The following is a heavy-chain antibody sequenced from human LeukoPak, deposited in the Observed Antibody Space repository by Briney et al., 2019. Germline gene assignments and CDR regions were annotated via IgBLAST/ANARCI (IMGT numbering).Heavy chain of an antibody. V-gene: IGHV3-7*01. CDR1: GFTFSSYS. CDR2: IKQDGSEK. D-gene: IGHD3-3*01. CDR3: ARFDDFWSGYFDH. Sequence: GGSLRLSCAASGFTFSSYSMSWVRQAPGKGLEWVANIKQDGSEKYYVDSVKGRFTISRDNAKNSLYLQMNSLRAEDTAVYYCARFDDFWSGYFDHWGQGTLVTVSS. J-gene: IGHJ4*02.